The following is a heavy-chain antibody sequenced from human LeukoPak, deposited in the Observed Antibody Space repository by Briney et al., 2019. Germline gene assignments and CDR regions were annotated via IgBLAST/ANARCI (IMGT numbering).Heavy chain of an antibody. CDR3: VKDPHRDY. CDR1: GFTFSTYT. J-gene: IGHJ4*02. V-gene: IGHV3-64D*06. Sequence: GGSLRLSCSASGFTFSTYTMHWVRQAPGKGLEYVSAINNNGGSTYYADSVKGRFTISRDNSKNTLYLQTSSLRAEDTAVYYCVKDPHRDYWGQGTLVTVSS. CDR2: INNNGGST. D-gene: IGHD1-14*01.